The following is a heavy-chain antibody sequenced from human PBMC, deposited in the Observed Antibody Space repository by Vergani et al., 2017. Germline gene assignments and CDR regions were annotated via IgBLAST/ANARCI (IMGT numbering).Heavy chain of an antibody. CDR2: ISSSSSTI. J-gene: IGHJ3*02. Sequence: EVQLVESGGGLVQPGGSLRLSCAASGFTFSSYSMNWVRQAPGKGLEWVSYISSSSSTIYYADSVKGRFTISRDNAKNSLYLQMNSLRAEDTAVYYCAKDLGIVGARGAFDIWGQGTMVTVSS. CDR1: GFTFSSYS. V-gene: IGHV3-48*01. CDR3: AKDLGIVGARGAFDI. D-gene: IGHD1-26*01.